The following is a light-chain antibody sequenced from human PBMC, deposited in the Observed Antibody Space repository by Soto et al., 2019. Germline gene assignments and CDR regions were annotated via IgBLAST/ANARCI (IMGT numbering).Light chain of an antibody. CDR2: DAS. CDR3: QQRGSWPLT. CDR1: QSVSSY. J-gene: IGKJ4*01. Sequence: EIVLTQSPATLSLSPGERATLSCRASQSVSSYLAWYQQKPGQAPRLLIYDASNRATGIPARFSGGGSGTDFTLTISSLEPEDFAVSYCQQRGSWPLTFGGGTKVEIK. V-gene: IGKV3-11*01.